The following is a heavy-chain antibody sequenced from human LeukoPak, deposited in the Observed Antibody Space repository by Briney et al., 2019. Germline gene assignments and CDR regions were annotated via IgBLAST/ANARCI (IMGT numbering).Heavy chain of an antibody. D-gene: IGHD3-22*01. CDR2: IIPVFGTA. V-gene: IGHV1-69*05. CDR1: GGTFSSYA. CDR3: ASSGLAYDSSGYYSSCFDY. J-gene: IGHJ4*02. Sequence: ASVKVSCKASGGTFSSYAISWVRQAPGQGLEWMGGIIPVFGTANYAQKFQGRVTITTDESTSTAYMELSSLRSEDTAVYYCASSGLAYDSSGYYSSCFDYWGQGTLVTVSS.